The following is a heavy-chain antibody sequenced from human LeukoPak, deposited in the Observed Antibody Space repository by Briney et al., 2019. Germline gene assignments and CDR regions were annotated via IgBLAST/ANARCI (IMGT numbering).Heavy chain of an antibody. Sequence: GGSLRLSCAASGFTFSSSAMSWVRQAPGRGLEWVSSISGSGSGGSTYYADWVKGRFTISRDNSKNTLYLQMNSLRAEDTAVYYCAKSGYNRFDYWGQGTLVTVSS. D-gene: IGHD5-24*01. CDR1: GFTFSSSA. V-gene: IGHV3-23*01. J-gene: IGHJ4*02. CDR3: AKSGYNRFDY. CDR2: ISGSGSGGST.